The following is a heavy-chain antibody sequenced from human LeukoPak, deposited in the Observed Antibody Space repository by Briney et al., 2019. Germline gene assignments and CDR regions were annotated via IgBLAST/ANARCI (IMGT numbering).Heavy chain of an antibody. V-gene: IGHV1-2*02. CDR1: GYTFTGYY. D-gene: IGHD6-13*01. Sequence: ASVKVSCKASGYTFTGYYMHWVRQAPGQGLEWMGWINPNSGGANYAQKFQGRVTMTRDTSIGTAYMELSRLRSDDTAMYYCARDPWAYSSSWGADYWGQGTLVTVSS. CDR2: INPNSGGA. J-gene: IGHJ4*02. CDR3: ARDPWAYSSSWGADY.